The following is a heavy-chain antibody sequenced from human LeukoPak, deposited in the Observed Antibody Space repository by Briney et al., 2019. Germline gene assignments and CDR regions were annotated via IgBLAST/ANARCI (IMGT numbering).Heavy chain of an antibody. CDR1: GGSFSGYY. D-gene: IGHD3-3*01. CDR3: ARARTMAMYFDY. CDR2: INHSGST. V-gene: IGHV4-34*01. Sequence: SETLSLTCAVYGGSFSGYYWSWIRQPPGKGLEWIGEINHSGSTNYNPSLKSRVTISVDTSKNQFSLKLSSVTAADTAVYYCARARTMAMYFDYWGQGTLVTVSS. J-gene: IGHJ4*02.